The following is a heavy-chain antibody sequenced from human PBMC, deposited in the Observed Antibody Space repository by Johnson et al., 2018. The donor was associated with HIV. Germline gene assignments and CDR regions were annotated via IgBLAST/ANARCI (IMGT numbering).Heavy chain of an antibody. CDR1: GFTFSSYA. CDR3: AGGITMKPPTAFDI. CDR2: IYGGGST. V-gene: IGHV3-66*02. J-gene: IGHJ3*02. Sequence: VQLVESGGGVVQPGRSLRLSCAASGFTFSSYAMSWFRQAPGKGLEWVPVIYGGGSTYYADPLKGRFTISRDNSKNALYLQMHNLTTEDTAVYYCAGGITMKPPTAFDIWGQGTVVTVSS. D-gene: IGHD3-22*01.